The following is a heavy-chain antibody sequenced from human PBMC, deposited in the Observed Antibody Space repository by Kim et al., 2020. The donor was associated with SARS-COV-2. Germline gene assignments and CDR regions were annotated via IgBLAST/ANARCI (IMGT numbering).Heavy chain of an antibody. D-gene: IGHD3-10*01. CDR2: ISGSGGST. CDR1: GFTFSSYA. V-gene: IGHV3-23*01. CDR3: AKDLLWFRVPDYYYYYGMDV. Sequence: GGSLRLSCAASGFTFSSYAMSWVRQAPGKGLEWVSAISGSGGSTYYADSVKGRFTISRDNSKNTLYLQMNSLRAEDTAVYYCAKDLLWFRVPDYYYYYGMDVWGQGTTVTVSS. J-gene: IGHJ6*02.